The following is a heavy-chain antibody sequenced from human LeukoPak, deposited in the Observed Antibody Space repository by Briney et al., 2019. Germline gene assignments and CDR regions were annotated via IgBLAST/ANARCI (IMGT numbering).Heavy chain of an antibody. Sequence: GGSLRLSCVVSGFTFNRCWMNWVRQAPGKGLEWVAHINPDGRDTYYVDSVKGRYTISRDNAQNSMYLQMNSLRVEDTAVYYCTSWGDTTAEYFQRWGQGTLVTVSS. V-gene: IGHV3-7*01. J-gene: IGHJ1*01. CDR3: TSWGDTTAEYFQR. CDR2: INPDGRDT. D-gene: IGHD2-21*02. CDR1: GFTFNRCW.